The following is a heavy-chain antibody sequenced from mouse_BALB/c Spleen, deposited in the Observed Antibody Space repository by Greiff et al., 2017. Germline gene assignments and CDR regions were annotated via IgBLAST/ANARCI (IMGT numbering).Heavy chain of an antibody. V-gene: IGHV1-67*01. CDR2: ISIYYDNT. CDR3: ARDYGLRRFFYAMDY. Sequence: QVQLKQSGPELVRPGESVKISCKGSGYTFTDYAMHWVKQRHAKSLEWIGVISIYYDNTNYNQKFKGKATMTVDKSSSTAYMELARLTSEDSAIYYCARDYGLRRFFYAMDYWGQGTSVTVSS. CDR1: GYTFTDYA. J-gene: IGHJ4*01. D-gene: IGHD2-2*01.